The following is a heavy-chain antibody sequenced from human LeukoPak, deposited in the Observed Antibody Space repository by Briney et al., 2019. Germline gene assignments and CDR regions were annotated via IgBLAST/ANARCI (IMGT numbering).Heavy chain of an antibody. CDR2: ISGSGGST. J-gene: IGHJ3*02. CDR3: AKDPIGDYIGAFDI. V-gene: IGHV3-23*01. D-gene: IGHD4-17*01. Sequence: GGSLRLSCTTPKFNFHNYGLTWVRQAPGKELEWVSSISGSGGSTQYAASVQGRFTISRDNSKNTLYLQMNSLRAEDTAVYYCAKDPIGDYIGAFDIWGQGTMVTVSS. CDR1: KFNFHNYG.